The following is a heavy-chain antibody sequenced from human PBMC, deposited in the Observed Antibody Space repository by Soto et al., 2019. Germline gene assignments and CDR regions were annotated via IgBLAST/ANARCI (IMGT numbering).Heavy chain of an antibody. CDR3: ARMTYYDILTGCSPYLAYAMDV. V-gene: IGHV1-2*02. D-gene: IGHD3-9*01. CDR1: GYTFTNYY. CDR2: INPNSGDT. Sequence: ASVKVSCKTSGYTFTNYYMHWVRQAPGQGLEWMGWINPNSGDTNYAQRFQGRVTMTRDTSITTAYMELRRLRSDDTAVYYCARMTYYDILTGCSPYLAYAMDVWGQGTTVTVSS. J-gene: IGHJ6*02.